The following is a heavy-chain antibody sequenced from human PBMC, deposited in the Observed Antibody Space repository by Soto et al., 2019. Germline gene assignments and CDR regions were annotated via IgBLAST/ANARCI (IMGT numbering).Heavy chain of an antibody. Sequence: GGSLRLSCAASGFTFSSYAMSWVRQAPGKGLEWVSAISGSGGSTYYADSVKGRFTISRDNSKNTLYLQMNSLRAEDTAVYYCAKDKVWFGELSGYYCMDVWGQGTTVTVSS. CDR2: ISGSGGST. CDR3: AKDKVWFGELSGYYCMDV. CDR1: GFTFSSYA. V-gene: IGHV3-23*01. D-gene: IGHD3-10*01. J-gene: IGHJ6*02.